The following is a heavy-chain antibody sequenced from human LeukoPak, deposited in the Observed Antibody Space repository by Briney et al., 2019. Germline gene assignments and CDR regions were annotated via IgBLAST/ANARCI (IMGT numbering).Heavy chain of an antibody. Sequence: GGSLRLSCAASGFTFSSYSMNWVRQAPGKGLEWVSSISSSSSYIYYADSVKGRFTISRDNAKNSLYLQMNSLRAEDTAVYYCAKETSYCGGGSCYPDYWGQGTLVTVSS. CDR1: GFTFSSYS. V-gene: IGHV3-21*01. J-gene: IGHJ4*02. CDR3: AKETSYCGGGSCYPDY. D-gene: IGHD2-15*01. CDR2: ISSSSSYI.